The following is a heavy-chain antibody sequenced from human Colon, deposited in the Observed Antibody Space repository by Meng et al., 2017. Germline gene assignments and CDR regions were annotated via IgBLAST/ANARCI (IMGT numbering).Heavy chain of an antibody. CDR3: AGGPWELDY. D-gene: IGHD1-26*01. J-gene: IGHJ4*02. Sequence: QLQLQGRGPGLARPSGTLSLTFTVSGGSVSSGSHYWSWIRQPPGKGLEWIGYIDYSRSINYYPSLKIRVTMSVDTSKNQFSLNLSSVTAADTAVYYCAGGPWELDYWGQGTLVTVSS. CDR1: GGSVSSGSHY. CDR2: IDYSRSI. V-gene: IGHV4-61*01.